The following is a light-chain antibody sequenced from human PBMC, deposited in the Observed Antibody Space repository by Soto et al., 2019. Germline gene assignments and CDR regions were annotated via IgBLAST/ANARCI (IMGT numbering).Light chain of an antibody. CDR1: SSDIGGYNY. CDR3: SSYTSTNTLI. CDR2: EVT. J-gene: IGLJ2*01. V-gene: IGLV2-14*01. Sequence: QSALTQPASVSGSPGQSITISCTGTSSDIGGYNYVSWFQQYPGKAPKVMIYEVTNRPSGVSNRFSGSKSGNTASLTISGLQAEDEADYYCSSYTSTNTLIFGGGTKLAVL.